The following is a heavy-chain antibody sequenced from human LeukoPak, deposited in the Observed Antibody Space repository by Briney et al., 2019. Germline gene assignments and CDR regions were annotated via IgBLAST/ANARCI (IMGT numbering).Heavy chain of an antibody. Sequence: AASVKVSCKASGYTFTSYGINWVRQAPGQGLEWMGIINPSGGSTSYAQKFQGRVTMTRDTSTSTVYMELSSLRSEDTAVYYCARDTVVPAGIGMDNTDYWGQGTLVTVSS. J-gene: IGHJ4*02. D-gene: IGHD2-2*01. CDR2: INPSGGST. CDR1: GYTFTSYG. V-gene: IGHV1-46*01. CDR3: ARDTVVPAGIGMDNTDY.